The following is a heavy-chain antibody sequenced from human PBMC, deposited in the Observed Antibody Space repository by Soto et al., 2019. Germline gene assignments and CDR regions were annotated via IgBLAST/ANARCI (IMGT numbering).Heavy chain of an antibody. Sequence: QVQLVQSGAEVKKPGSSVKVSCTASGDTFSNFAVSWVRQAPGGGLEWLGGIAPIFARATYAPKFEGRVSFPADESTSTAYMALHSLKFEDTGVYYCVRDREVSTRPGGWFEPWGQGTLVTVSS. CDR2: IAPIFARA. D-gene: IGHD6-6*01. J-gene: IGHJ5*02. CDR1: GDTFSNFA. CDR3: VRDREVSTRPGGWFEP. V-gene: IGHV1-69*01.